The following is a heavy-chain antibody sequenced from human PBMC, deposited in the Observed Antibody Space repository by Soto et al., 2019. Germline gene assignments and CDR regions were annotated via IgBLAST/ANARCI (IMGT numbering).Heavy chain of an antibody. CDR2: IKQDGSEI. D-gene: IGHD2-15*01. CDR3: ARDPVCSGGSCYDY. V-gene: IGHV3-7*01. Sequence: PGGSQSLSCAAAGCTFSRYWMTWVRQAPGKGLEWVANIKQDGSEIYYVDSVKGRFTISRDNAENSLYLQMNSLRAEDTAVYYCARDPVCSGGSCYDYWGQGTLVTVSS. J-gene: IGHJ4*02. CDR1: GCTFSRYW.